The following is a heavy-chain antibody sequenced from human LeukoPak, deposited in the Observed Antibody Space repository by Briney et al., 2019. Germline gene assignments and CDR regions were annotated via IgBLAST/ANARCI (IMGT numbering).Heavy chain of an antibody. J-gene: IGHJ4*02. CDR1: GFTFSDYY. Sequence: GGSLRLSCAASGFTFSDYYMSWIRQAPGKGLEWVSYISSSGSTIYYADSVKGRFTISRDNAKNSLYLQMNSLRAEGTAVYYCARGVTYYDFWSGYYTPYFDYWGQGTLVTVSS. CDR3: ARGVTYYDFWSGYYTPYFDY. V-gene: IGHV3-11*04. D-gene: IGHD3-3*01. CDR2: ISSSGSTI.